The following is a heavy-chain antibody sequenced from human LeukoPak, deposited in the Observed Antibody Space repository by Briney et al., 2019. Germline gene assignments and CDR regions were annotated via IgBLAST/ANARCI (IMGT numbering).Heavy chain of an antibody. D-gene: IGHD6-13*01. CDR1: GFTFSNYW. CDR2: INPDGSTI. CDR3: ATGAAGFHYFDY. J-gene: IGHJ4*02. Sequence: GGSLRLSCAPSGFTFSNYWAHWVRQAPRKGLVWVSRINPDGSTINYADSVKGRFTISRDNAKNTLYLQMNSLRAEDTAVYFCATGAAGFHYFDYWLQGTLVSVSS. V-gene: IGHV3-74*01.